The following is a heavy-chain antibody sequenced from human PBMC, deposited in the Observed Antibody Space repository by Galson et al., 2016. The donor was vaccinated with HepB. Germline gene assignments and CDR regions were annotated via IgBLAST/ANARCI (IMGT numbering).Heavy chain of an antibody. CDR3: AKDTARYCSSTSCSYGMDV. CDR1: GFTFGDYG. CDR2: VSFNGKVQ. J-gene: IGHJ6*02. V-gene: IGHV3-30*18. Sequence: SLRLSCAASGFTFGDYGMHWVRQAPGKGPEWVGVVSFNGKVQYYADSVKGRFTISRDNSKNTLYLQMDSLRAEDTAVYYCAKDTARYCSSTSCSYGMDVWGQGTTVTVSS. D-gene: IGHD2-2*01.